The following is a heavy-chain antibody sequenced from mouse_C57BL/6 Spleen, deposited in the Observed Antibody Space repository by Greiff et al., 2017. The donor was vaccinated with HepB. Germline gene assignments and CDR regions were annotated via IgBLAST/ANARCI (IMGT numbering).Heavy chain of an antibody. CDR3: ARDRELGLDY. Sequence: EVMLVESEGGLVQPGSSMKLSCTASGFTFSDYYMAWVRQVPEKGLEWVANINYDGSSTYYLDSLKSRFIISRDNAKNILYLQMSSLKSEDTATYYCARDRELGLDYWGQGTTLTVSS. CDR2: INYDGSST. J-gene: IGHJ2*01. D-gene: IGHD4-1*01. V-gene: IGHV5-16*01. CDR1: GFTFSDYY.